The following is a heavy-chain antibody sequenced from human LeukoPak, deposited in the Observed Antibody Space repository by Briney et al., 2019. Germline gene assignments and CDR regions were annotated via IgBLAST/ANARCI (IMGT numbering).Heavy chain of an antibody. V-gene: IGHV4-59*11. CDR3: ARVERRDGYNLDY. Sequence: SETLSLTCTVSGGSISSHYWSWIRQPPGKGLEWIGYIYYSGSTNYNPSLKSRVTISVDTSQNQFSLKLSSVTAADTAVYYCARVERRDGYNLDYWGQGTLVTVSS. CDR1: GGSISSHY. D-gene: IGHD5-24*01. CDR2: IYYSGST. J-gene: IGHJ4*02.